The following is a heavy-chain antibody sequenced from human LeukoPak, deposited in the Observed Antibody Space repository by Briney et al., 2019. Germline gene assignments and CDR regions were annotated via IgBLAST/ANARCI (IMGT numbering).Heavy chain of an antibody. CDR3: TRRLDE. J-gene: IGHJ4*02. CDR2: IKHDESEK. CDR1: GFSFNSDW. Sequence: GGSLRLSCAASGFSFNSDWMDWVRQAPGKGLEWVANIKHDESEKNYLASVKGRFTISRDNAQNSLYLQMNGLRVEDTAVYYCTRRLDEWGQGTLVTVSS. D-gene: IGHD3-16*01. V-gene: IGHV3-7*01.